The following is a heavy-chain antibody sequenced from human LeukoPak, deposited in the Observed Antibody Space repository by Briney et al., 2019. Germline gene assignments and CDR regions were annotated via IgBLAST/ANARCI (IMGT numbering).Heavy chain of an antibody. J-gene: IGHJ4*02. CDR2: IYSGGST. CDR3: ARRVGATGFDY. D-gene: IGHD1-26*01. V-gene: IGHV3-53*01. CDR1: GFTVSSNY. Sequence: AGGSLRLSCAAPGFTVSSNYMSWVRQAPGKGLEWVSVIYSGGSTYYADSVKGRFTISRDNSKNTLYLQMNSLRAEDTAVYYCARRVGATGFDYWGQGTLVTVSS.